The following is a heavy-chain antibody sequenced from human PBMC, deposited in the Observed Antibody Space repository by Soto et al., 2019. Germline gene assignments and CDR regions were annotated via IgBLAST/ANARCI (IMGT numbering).Heavy chain of an antibody. J-gene: IGHJ3*02. CDR3: ARDGQEWLVDAFDI. CDR2: IKQDGSET. CDR1: GFTSSSHW. Sequence: GGPLRLSCAASGFTSSSHWTSWVRQAPGKGLEWVANIKQDGSETYYVDSGKGRFTISRDNAKNSLYLQMNSLRAEDTAVYYCARDGQEWLVDAFDIWGQGTMVTVSS. D-gene: IGHD6-19*01. V-gene: IGHV3-7*01.